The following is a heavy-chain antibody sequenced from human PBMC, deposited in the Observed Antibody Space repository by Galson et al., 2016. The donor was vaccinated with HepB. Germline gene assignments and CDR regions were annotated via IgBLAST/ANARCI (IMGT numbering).Heavy chain of an antibody. CDR2: ISFDGSNK. Sequence: SLRLSCAASGFPFSTYAMSWVRQAPGKGLEWVAVISFDGSNKHYADSVKGRFTISRDNSKNTLYLQMKSLRAEDTAIYYCAKGPDFWSGYYHFDYWGQGTLVTVSS. CDR3: AKGPDFWSGYYHFDY. D-gene: IGHD3-3*01. CDR1: GFPFSTYA. V-gene: IGHV3-30*04. J-gene: IGHJ4*02.